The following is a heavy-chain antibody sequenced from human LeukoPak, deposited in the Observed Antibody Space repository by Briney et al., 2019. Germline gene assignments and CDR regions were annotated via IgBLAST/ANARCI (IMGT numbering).Heavy chain of an antibody. J-gene: IGHJ6*03. CDR1: GYTFTSYD. D-gene: IGHD2-15*01. CDR3: ARDRDCSGGSCYSYYYYYMDV. CDR2: MNPNSGNT. V-gene: IGHV1-8*01. Sequence: ASVKVSCKASGYTFTSYDINWVRQATGQGLEWMGWMNPNSGNTGYAQKFQGRVTMTRNTSISTAYMELSSLRSEDTAVYYCARDRDCSGGSCYSYYYYYMDVWGKGTTVTVSS.